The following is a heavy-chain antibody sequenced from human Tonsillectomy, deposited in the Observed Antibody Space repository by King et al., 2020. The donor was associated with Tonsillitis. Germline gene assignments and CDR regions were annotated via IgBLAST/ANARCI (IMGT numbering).Heavy chain of an antibody. Sequence: VQLVESGGGFVQPGGSLRLSCAASGFTFSSYAMSWVRQAPGKGLAWVSTISGSGGSTYYADSVKGRFTISRDNYKNTLYLEMNSLRAEDTAVYYCAKTWELSHFDHWGQGTLVTVSS. D-gene: IGHD1-26*01. CDR3: AKTWELSHFDH. V-gene: IGHV3-23*04. CDR1: GFTFSSYA. J-gene: IGHJ4*02. CDR2: ISGSGGST.